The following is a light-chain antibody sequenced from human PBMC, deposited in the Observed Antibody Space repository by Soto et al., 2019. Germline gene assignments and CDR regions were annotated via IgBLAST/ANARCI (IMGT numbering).Light chain of an antibody. J-gene: IGLJ1*01. V-gene: IGLV3-21*02. Sequence: SYELTQAPSVSVAPGQTARIGCGGDNIGSKSVHWYQQRPGQAPALVVYADSDRPSGIPERFSGSNPGNTATLTISRVEAGDEADYYCQVWDYDTDHFVFGPGTKLTVL. CDR1: NIGSKS. CDR2: ADS. CDR3: QVWDYDTDHFV.